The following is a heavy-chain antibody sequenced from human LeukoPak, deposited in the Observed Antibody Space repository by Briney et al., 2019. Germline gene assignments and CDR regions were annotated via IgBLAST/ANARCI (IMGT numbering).Heavy chain of an antibody. CDR3: ARGRRSLVVVPAAAGFGP. V-gene: IGHV4-34*01. Sequence: SETLSLTCAVYGGSFSGYYWSWIRQPPGKGLEWIGEINHSGSTNYKPSLKSRVTISVDTSKNQFSLKLSSVTAADTAVYYCARGRRSLVVVPAAAGFGPWGQGTLVTVSS. CDR1: GGSFSGYY. J-gene: IGHJ5*02. CDR2: INHSGST. D-gene: IGHD2-2*01.